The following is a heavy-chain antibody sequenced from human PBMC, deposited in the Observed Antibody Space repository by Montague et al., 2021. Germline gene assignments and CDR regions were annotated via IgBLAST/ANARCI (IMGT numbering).Heavy chain of an antibody. D-gene: IGHD6-19*01. CDR3: ARDVPYSSGWYQDS. J-gene: IGHJ4*02. CDR1: GFTVSSNY. CDR2: IYTGDMT. Sequence: SLRLSCAVSGFTVSSNYMSWARQAPGKGLEWVSVIYTGDMTYYADSVKGRFTISRDNSKNTLHLQMNSLRVEDTAVYYCARDVPYSSGWYQDSWGQGTLVIVSS. V-gene: IGHV3-53*01.